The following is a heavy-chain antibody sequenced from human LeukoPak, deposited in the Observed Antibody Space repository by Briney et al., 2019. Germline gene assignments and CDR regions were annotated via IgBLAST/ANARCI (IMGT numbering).Heavy chain of an antibody. CDR3: ARDEWGGDCSSTSCYPLGFDP. Sequence: PSETLSLTCTVSGGSISSYYWSWIRQPPVKGLEWIGYIYYSGSTNYNPSLKSRVTISVDTSKNQFSLKLSSVTAADTAVYYCARDEWGGDCSSTSCYPLGFDPWGQGTLVTVSS. V-gene: IGHV4-59*01. CDR1: GGSISSYY. J-gene: IGHJ5*02. CDR2: IYYSGST. D-gene: IGHD2-2*01.